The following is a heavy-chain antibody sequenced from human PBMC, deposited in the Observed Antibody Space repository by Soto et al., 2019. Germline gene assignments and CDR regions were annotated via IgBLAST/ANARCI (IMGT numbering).Heavy chain of an antibody. V-gene: IGHV4-34*01. J-gene: IGHJ5*02. CDR1: GGSFSGYY. Sequence: SETLSLTCAVYGGSFSGYYWSWIRQPPGKGLEWIGEINHSGSTNYNPSLKSRVTISVDTSKNQFSLKLSSVTAADTAVYYCARGGIARRYCSGGSCYSNRNWFDPWGQGTLVTVSS. CDR2: INHSGST. D-gene: IGHD2-15*01. CDR3: ARGGIARRYCSGGSCYSNRNWFDP.